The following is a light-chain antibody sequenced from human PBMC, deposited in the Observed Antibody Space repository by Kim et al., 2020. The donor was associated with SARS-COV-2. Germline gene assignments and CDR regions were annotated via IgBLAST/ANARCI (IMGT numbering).Light chain of an antibody. Sequence: SYELTQPPSESVSPGQTASITCSGDRLGDKYACWYQQKPGQSPVVVIYQDTKRPSGIPERFSGSNSGNTATLTISGTQAMDEADYYCQVWDSTTTVFGGGTQLTVL. V-gene: IGLV3-1*01. CDR2: QDT. CDR3: QVWDSTTTV. J-gene: IGLJ2*01. CDR1: RLGDKY.